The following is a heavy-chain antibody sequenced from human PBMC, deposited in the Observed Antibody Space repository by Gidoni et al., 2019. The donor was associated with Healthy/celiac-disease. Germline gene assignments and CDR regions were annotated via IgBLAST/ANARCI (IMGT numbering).Heavy chain of an antibody. CDR2: IIPILGIA. CDR1: GGPFSSYA. CDR3: ARDRHDIVVVVAATNWFDP. V-gene: IGHV1-69*04. J-gene: IGHJ5*02. D-gene: IGHD2-15*01. Sequence: QVQLVQSGAEVKKPGSSVKVSCKASGGPFSSYAISWVRQAPGQGLEWMGRIIPILGIANYAQKFQGRVTITADKSTSTAYMELSSLRSEDTAVYYCARDRHDIVVVVAATNWFDPWGQGTLVTVSS.